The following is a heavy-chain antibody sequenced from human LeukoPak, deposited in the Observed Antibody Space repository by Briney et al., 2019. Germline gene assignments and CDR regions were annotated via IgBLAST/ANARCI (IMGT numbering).Heavy chain of an antibody. D-gene: IGHD3-22*01. Sequence: GGSLRLSCAASGFTVSSNYMSWVRQAPGKGLEWVSVIYSGGSTYYADSVKGRFTISRDNSKSTLYLQMSSLRAEDTAVYYCARDGFSSGYPYDAFDIWGQGTMVTVSS. V-gene: IGHV3-53*01. CDR3: ARDGFSSGYPYDAFDI. J-gene: IGHJ3*02. CDR1: GFTVSSNY. CDR2: IYSGGST.